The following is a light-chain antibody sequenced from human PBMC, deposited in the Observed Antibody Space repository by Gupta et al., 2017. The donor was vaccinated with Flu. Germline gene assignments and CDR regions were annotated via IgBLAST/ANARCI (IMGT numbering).Light chain of an antibody. Sequence: DIQMTQSPSSVSASVGDRVTITCRASQGISSWLAWYQQKPGKAPKLLIYTASRLRSGVPSRFSGSGSGTEFTLTITSRQPEDFATYYCQHSNSFPFTFGQGTRMEI. V-gene: IGKV1-12*01. CDR2: TAS. CDR3: QHSNSFPFT. J-gene: IGKJ5*01. CDR1: QGISSW.